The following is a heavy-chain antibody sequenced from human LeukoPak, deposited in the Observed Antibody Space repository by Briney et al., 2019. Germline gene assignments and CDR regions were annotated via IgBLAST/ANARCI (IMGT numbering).Heavy chain of an antibody. D-gene: IGHD3-10*01. CDR3: ARDDYGWGSHPY. V-gene: IGHV3-7*04. J-gene: IGHJ4*02. CDR1: GLTFSSYW. Sequence: GSLRLSCAGPGLTFSSYWMTWVRQAPGKGLEWVANIKPDGSEKAYVDSVKGRFTISRDNAKNSLYLQMNSLRVEDTAVYYCARDDYGWGSHPYWGQGTLVTVSS. CDR2: IKPDGSEK.